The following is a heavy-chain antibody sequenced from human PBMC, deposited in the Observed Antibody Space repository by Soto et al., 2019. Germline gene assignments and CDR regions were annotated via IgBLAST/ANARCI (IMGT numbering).Heavy chain of an antibody. V-gene: IGHV3-21*01. CDR3: ARAGVRGVIPLNYYYYMDV. J-gene: IGHJ6*03. CDR2: ISSSSSYI. Sequence: GSLRLSCAASGFTFSSYSMNWVRQAPGKGLEWVSSISSSSSYIYYADSVKGRFTISRDNAKNSLYLQMNSLRAEDTAVYYCARAGVRGVIPLNYYYYMDVWGKGTTVTVSS. CDR1: GFTFSSYS. D-gene: IGHD3-10*02.